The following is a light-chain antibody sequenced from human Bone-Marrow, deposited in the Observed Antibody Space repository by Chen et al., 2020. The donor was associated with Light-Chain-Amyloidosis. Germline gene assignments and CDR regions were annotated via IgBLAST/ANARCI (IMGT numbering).Light chain of an antibody. V-gene: IGLV2-14*03. CDR2: AVS. Sequence: QSALTQPASVSGSPGQSIIISCTGTSSDVGDNIYVSWYQQPPGKAPKLMIYAVSNRPSGVSNRYSGSKSVNTASLIISGLQAEDEADYYCSSYTSSSTQVFGGGTKLAVL. J-gene: IGLJ2*01. CDR3: SSYTSSSTQV. CDR1: SSDVGDNIY.